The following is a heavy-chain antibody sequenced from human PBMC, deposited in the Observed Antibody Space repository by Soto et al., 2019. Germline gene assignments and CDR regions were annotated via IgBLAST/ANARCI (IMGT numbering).Heavy chain of an antibody. D-gene: IGHD2-15*01. Sequence: QVQLVESGGGVVQPGMSLRLSCAASGFIFNEYGMHWVRQAPGKGLEWVAVIWYDGSNKYYADSVKGRFTISRDNSKNTMSLQMNNLRAEDTAVYYCARWGCSGTNCNLNQRSYDLWGQGTLVPVSS. CDR3: ARWGCSGTNCNLNQRSYDL. J-gene: IGHJ4*02. CDR1: GFIFNEYG. CDR2: IWYDGSNK. V-gene: IGHV3-33*03.